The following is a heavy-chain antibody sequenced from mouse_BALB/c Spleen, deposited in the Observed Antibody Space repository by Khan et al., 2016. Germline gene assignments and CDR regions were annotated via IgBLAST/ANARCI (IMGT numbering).Heavy chain of an antibody. CDR2: INPDSRTI. V-gene: IGHV4-1*02. J-gene: IGHJ3*01. D-gene: IGHD1-1*01. Sequence: EVQLVESGGGLVQPGGSLKLSCAASGFDFRGYWMSWVRQAPGKGLEWIGEINPDSRTINYSPSLKDKFTISRDNAKSTLYLQISKVRSEDTALYYCARAEYYGYLVYWDQGTLVSISA. CDR1: GFDFRGYW. CDR3: ARAEYYGYLVY.